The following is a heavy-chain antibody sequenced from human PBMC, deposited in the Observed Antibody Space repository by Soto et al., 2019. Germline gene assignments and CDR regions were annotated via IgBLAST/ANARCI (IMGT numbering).Heavy chain of an antibody. V-gene: IGHV4-34*01. J-gene: IGHJ4*02. CDR1: GGSFSDYS. D-gene: IGHD3-10*01. CDR3: ARGLFSGDAYSGGWYYFDY. Sequence: QVQLQQWGAGLLKPSETLSLTCAVYGGSFSDYSWTWIRQPPGKALEWIGQINHSGSANYNPSLRSRVTLSVGTPSNQFSLELTSVTAADTAVYYCARGLFSGDAYSGGWYYFDYWGQGTLVTVSS. CDR2: INHSGSA.